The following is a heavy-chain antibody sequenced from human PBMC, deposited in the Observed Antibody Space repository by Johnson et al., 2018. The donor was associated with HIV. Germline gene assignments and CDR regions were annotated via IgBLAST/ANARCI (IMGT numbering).Heavy chain of an antibody. D-gene: IGHD3-10*01. CDR1: GITVSSNY. CDR2: IFTVGDV. J-gene: IGHJ3*02. V-gene: IGHV3-66*02. Sequence: VQLVESGGGLAQPGGSLRLSCAASGITVSSNYMSWVRQAPGKGLEWVSVIFTVGDVYYADSVKGRFTISRDNSKNTLYRQMNSLRAEETAVYYCAKKLGVLTVPWAFDIWGQGTMVTVSS. CDR3: AKKLGVLTVPWAFDI.